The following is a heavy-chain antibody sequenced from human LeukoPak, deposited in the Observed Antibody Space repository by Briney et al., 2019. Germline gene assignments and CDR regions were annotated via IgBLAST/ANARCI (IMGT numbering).Heavy chain of an antibody. CDR3: AGSYYYDSSGYYLENWFDP. CDR1: GGTFSSYA. CDR2: ISAYNGNT. V-gene: IGHV1-18*01. Sequence: ASVKVSCKASGGTFSSYAISWVRQAPGQGLEWMGWISAYNGNTNYAQKLQGRVTMTTDTSTSTAYMELRSLRSDDTAVYYCAGSYYYDSSGYYLENWFDPWGQGTLVTVSS. J-gene: IGHJ5*02. D-gene: IGHD3-22*01.